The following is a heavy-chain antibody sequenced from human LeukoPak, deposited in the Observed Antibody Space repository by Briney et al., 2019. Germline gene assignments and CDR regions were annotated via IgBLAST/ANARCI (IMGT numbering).Heavy chain of an antibody. CDR1: GFTFDDYG. Sequence: GGSLRLSCAASGFTFDDYGMSWVRQAPGKGLEWVSGLNWNGGRRGYVDSVKGRFTISRDNAKNSLYLQMNSLRAEDTALYYCAREGVKRAVAGTWFDPWGQGTLVTVSS. V-gene: IGHV3-20*04. CDR3: AREGVKRAVAGTWFDP. J-gene: IGHJ5*02. CDR2: LNWNGGRR. D-gene: IGHD6-19*01.